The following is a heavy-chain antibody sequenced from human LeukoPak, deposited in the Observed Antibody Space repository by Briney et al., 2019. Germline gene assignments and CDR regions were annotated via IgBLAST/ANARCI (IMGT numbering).Heavy chain of an antibody. D-gene: IGHD2-15*01. V-gene: IGHV4-39*01. CDR1: GGSISSSSYY. CDR3: ARALGYCSGGSCTRGYNWFDP. J-gene: IGHJ5*02. CDR2: MSYSGDT. Sequence: SETLSLTCTVSGGSISSSSYYWGWIRQPPGKGLEWIGSMSYSGDTYYTPSLQSRVTISVDTSKNQFSLKLSFVTTADTAVYYCARALGYCSGGSCTRGYNWFDPWGQGTLVTVPS.